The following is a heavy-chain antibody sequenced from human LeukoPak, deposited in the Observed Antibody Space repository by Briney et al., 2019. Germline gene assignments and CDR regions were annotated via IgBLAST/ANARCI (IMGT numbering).Heavy chain of an antibody. Sequence: XVRQAPGKXXXXXANIKQDGSEKYYVDSVKGRFTISRDNAKNSLYLHMNSLRAEDTAVYYCARGHDFWMAHAFDIWGQGTMVTVSS. J-gene: IGHJ3*02. CDR2: IKQDGSEK. V-gene: IGHV3-7*03. D-gene: IGHD3-3*01. CDR3: ARGHDFWMAHAFDI.